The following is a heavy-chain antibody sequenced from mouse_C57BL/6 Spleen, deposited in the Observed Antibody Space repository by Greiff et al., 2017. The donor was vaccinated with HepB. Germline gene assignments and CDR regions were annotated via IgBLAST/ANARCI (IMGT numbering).Heavy chain of an antibody. J-gene: IGHJ1*03. CDR1: GFTFSDYG. V-gene: IGHV5-17*01. D-gene: IGHD2-2*01. CDR3: ASDYGYDGWYFDV. Sequence: EVKLVESGGGLVKPGGSLKLSCAASGFTFSDYGMHWVRQAPEKGLEWVAYISSGSSIIYYADTVKGGFTISRDNAKNTLFLQMTSLRSEDTAMYDCASDYGYDGWYFDVWGTGTTVTVSS. CDR2: ISSGSSII.